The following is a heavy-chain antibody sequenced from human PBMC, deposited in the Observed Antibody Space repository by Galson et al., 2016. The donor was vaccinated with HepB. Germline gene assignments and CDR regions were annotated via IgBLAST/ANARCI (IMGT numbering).Heavy chain of an antibody. CDR1: GFTFSKHA. V-gene: IGHV3-23*01. CDR2: ISGSGVTT. J-gene: IGHJ6*03. Sequence: SLRLSCAGSGFTFSKHAVSWVRQAPGKGLEWVSGISGSGVTTSYADSVEGRFTVSRDNSKNTLYLQMNSLRVDDTAVYYCARSEAPSYFYCMDVWGKGTTVTVSS. CDR3: ARSEAPSYFYCMDV.